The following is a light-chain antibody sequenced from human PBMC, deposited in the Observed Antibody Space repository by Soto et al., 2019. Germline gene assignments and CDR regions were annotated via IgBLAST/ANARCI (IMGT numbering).Light chain of an antibody. J-gene: IGKJ1*01. CDR1: QGISNS. CDR3: QQLIRCPTK. Sequence: PLIQYPSSTSTYVVAAVTITCRASQGISNSLAWYQQKPGKAPKLLMYLASTLQSGAPARFSGSGSGTNFTLTISSLQPEDFATYYCQQLIRCPTKFGDGTKLDI. V-gene: IGKV1-9*01. CDR2: LAS.